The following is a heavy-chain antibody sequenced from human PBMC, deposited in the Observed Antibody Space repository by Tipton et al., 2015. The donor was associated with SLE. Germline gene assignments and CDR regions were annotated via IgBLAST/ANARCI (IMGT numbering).Heavy chain of an antibody. CDR1: GVSLTSSAFH. CDR2: VYYTGKT. J-gene: IGHJ6*03. CDR3: ARVPAVYYYYMDV. V-gene: IGHV4-39*07. D-gene: IGHD2-2*01. Sequence: GLVKPSDTLSLTCSVSGVSLTSSAFHWGWVRQPPGRGLEWIGTVYYTGKTYYNPSLKSRVTISVDTSKNQFSLKLSSVTAADTAVYYCARVPAVYYYYMDVWGKGTTVTVSS.